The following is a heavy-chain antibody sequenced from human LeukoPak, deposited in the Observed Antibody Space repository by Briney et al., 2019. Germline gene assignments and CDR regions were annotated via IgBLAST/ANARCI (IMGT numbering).Heavy chain of an antibody. CDR1: GLTFSNYA. CDR3: ARDSHYYDSRGSNLRYFDL. V-gene: IGHV3-23*01. CDR2: ISGSGGST. Sequence: GGSLRLSCAASGLTFSNYAMSWVRQAPGKGLEWVSSISGSGGSTYYADSVKGRFTISRDNAKNSLYLRMNSLRAEDTAVYYCARDSHYYDSRGSNLRYFDLWGRGTLVTVSS. J-gene: IGHJ2*01. D-gene: IGHD3-22*01.